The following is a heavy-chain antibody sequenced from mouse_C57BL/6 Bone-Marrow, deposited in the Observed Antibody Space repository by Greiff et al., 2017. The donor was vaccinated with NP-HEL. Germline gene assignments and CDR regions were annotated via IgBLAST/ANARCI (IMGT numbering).Heavy chain of an antibody. CDR3: ARRDYYGSLCYCDV. Sequence: VQLQQPGAELVKPGASVKLSCKASGYTFTSYWMHWVKQRPGQGLEWIGMIHPNSGSTNYNAKFKSKATLTVDKSSSTAYMQLSSLTSEYSAVYYYARRDYYGSLCYCDVWGTGTTVTVSS. V-gene: IGHV1-64*01. CDR2: IHPNSGST. J-gene: IGHJ1*03. D-gene: IGHD1-1*01. CDR1: GYTFTSYW.